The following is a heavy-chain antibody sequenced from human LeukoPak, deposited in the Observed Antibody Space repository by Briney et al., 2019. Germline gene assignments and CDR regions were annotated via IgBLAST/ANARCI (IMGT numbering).Heavy chain of an antibody. V-gene: IGHV4-59*01. CDR3: ARDVWGGYFDY. Sequence: SETLSLTCTVSGGSISSYYWSWIRQPPGKGLEWIGYIYYSGSTNYNPSLKSRVTISVDTSKNQFSLKLSSVTAADTAVYYCARDVWGGYFDYWSQGTLVTVSS. CDR1: GGSISSYY. D-gene: IGHD3-16*01. CDR2: IYYSGST. J-gene: IGHJ4*02.